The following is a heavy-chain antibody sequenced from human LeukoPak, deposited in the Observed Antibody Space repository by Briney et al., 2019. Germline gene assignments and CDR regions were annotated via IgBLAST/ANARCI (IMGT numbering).Heavy chain of an antibody. CDR1: GGSFSGYY. Sequence: PSETLSLTCAVYGGSFSGYYWSWIRQPPGKGLEWIGEINHSGSTNYNPSLKSRVTISVDTSKNQFSLKLSSVTAADTAVYYCARSLRYSGSYGSRLAYWGQGTLVTVSS. J-gene: IGHJ4*02. D-gene: IGHD1-26*01. V-gene: IGHV4-34*01. CDR2: INHSGST. CDR3: ARSLRYSGSYGSRLAY.